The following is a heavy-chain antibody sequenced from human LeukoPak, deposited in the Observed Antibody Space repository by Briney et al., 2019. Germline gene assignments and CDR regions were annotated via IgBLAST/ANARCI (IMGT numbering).Heavy chain of an antibody. CDR2: IYYSGST. Sequence: TGGSLRLSCAASGFTFSSYSMNWVRQAPGKGLEWIGYIYYSGSTNYNPSLKSRVTISVDTSKNQFSLKLSSVTAADTAVYYCASRRDGYNLAYDAFDIWGQGTMVTVSS. J-gene: IGHJ3*02. V-gene: IGHV4-59*01. CDR3: ASRRDGYNLAYDAFDI. D-gene: IGHD5-24*01. CDR1: GFTFSSYS.